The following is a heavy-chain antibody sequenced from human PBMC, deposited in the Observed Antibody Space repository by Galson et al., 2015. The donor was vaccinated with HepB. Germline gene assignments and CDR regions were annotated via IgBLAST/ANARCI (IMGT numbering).Heavy chain of an antibody. CDR2: IKSKTDGGTT. CDR3: TTDLSSSYHHYNITGV. J-gene: IGHJ6*02. CDR1: GFAFSNAW. V-gene: IGHV3-15*01. Sequence: SLRLSCAASGFAFSNAWMSWVRQAPGKGLEWVGRIKSKTDGGTTDYAAPVKGRFTISRDDSKNTLYLQMNSLKTEDTAVYHCTTDLSSSYHHYNITGVWGQGTTVTVSS. D-gene: IGHD2-15*01.